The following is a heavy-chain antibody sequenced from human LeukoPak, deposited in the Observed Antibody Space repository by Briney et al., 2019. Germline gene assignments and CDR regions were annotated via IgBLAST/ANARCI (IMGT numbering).Heavy chain of an antibody. J-gene: IGHJ4*02. V-gene: IGHV4-59*01. D-gene: IGHD6-19*01. CDR3: ARYSYSSGLYYFDY. CDR2: MYYSGYT. CDR1: GGPLSSYY. Sequence: SETLSLTCNVSGGPLSSYYWSWIRQPTGMGPEWIGYMYYSGYTNYNPSLKSRVTTSVDMSKNQFSLKLSSVTAADTAVYYCARYSYSSGLYYFDYWGQGTLVTVSS.